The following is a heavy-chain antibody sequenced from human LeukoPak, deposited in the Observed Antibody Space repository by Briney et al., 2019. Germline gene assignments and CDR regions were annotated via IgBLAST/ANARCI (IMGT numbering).Heavy chain of an antibody. CDR2: INPSGGST. CDR1: GYTFTSYY. J-gene: IGHJ4*02. V-gene: IGHV1-46*01. CDR3: ARCDYGSGSYLCGVDY. D-gene: IGHD3-10*01. Sequence: ASVKVSCKASGYTFTSYYMHWVRQVPGQGLEWMGIINPSGGSTSYAQKFQGRVTMTRDTSTSTVYMELSSLRSEDTAVYYCARCDYGSGSYLCGVDYWGQGTLVTVSS.